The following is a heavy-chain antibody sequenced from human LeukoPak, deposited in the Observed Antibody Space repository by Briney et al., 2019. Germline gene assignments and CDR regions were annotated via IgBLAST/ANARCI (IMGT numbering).Heavy chain of an antibody. CDR1: GYSISSGYY. J-gene: IGHJ4*02. CDR2: IYHSGST. D-gene: IGHD1-26*01. Sequence: SETLSLTCTVSGYSISSGYYWGWIRQPPGKGLEWIGSIYHSGSTYYNPSLKSRVTISVDTSKNQFSLNLSSVTAADTALYYCARREGATYNYWGQGTLVTVSS. V-gene: IGHV4-38-2*02. CDR3: ARREGATYNY.